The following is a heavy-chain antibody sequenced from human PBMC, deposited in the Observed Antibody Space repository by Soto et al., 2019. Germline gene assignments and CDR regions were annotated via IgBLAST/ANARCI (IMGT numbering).Heavy chain of an antibody. CDR1: GFTFSDYG. CDR3: AKDGWMSTIRGDAFSI. V-gene: IGHV3-30*18. J-gene: IGHJ3*02. D-gene: IGHD1-1*01. Sequence: LRLSCVASGFTFSDYGMHWVRQAPGKGLEWVAFVSYRGTNKYHADSVKGRFTISRDDSRNTVYLQMNSLRAEDTAVYFCAKDGWMSTIRGDAFSIWGQGTGVTVSS. CDR2: VSYRGTNK.